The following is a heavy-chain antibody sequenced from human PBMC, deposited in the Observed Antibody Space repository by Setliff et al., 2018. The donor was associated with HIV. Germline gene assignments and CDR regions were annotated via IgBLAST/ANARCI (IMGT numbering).Heavy chain of an antibody. Sequence: GESLKISWKGSGYSFTTYWIAWLRQMPGKGLEWVGIIYPGDSDTRYSPSFQGQVTISADKSISTAYLQWSSLKASDTAMYYCARHGQYGSGSYYNRPFDYWGQGTLVTVSS. J-gene: IGHJ4*02. CDR2: IYPGDSDT. CDR1: GYSFTTYW. D-gene: IGHD3-10*01. V-gene: IGHV5-51*01. CDR3: ARHGQYGSGSYYNRPFDY.